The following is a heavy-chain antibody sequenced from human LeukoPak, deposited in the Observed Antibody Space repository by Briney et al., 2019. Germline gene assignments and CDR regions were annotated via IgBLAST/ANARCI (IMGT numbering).Heavy chain of an antibody. V-gene: IGHV1-18*01. Sequence: ASVKVSCKASGYTFTSYGISWVRQAPGQGLEWMGWISAYNGNTNYAQKLQGRVTMTTDTSTSTAYMELRSLRSDDTAVYYCARGEPTNYYDSSGYFYWGQGTLVTVSS. D-gene: IGHD3-22*01. CDR3: ARGEPTNYYDSSGYFY. CDR1: GYTFTSYG. CDR2: ISAYNGNT. J-gene: IGHJ4*02.